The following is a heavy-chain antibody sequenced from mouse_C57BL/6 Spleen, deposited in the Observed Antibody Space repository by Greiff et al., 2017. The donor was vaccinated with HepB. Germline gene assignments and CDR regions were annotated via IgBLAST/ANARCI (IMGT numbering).Heavy chain of an antibody. CDR2: IRNKANGYTT. Sequence: EVKVVESGGGLVQPGGSLSLSCAASGFTFTDYYMSWVRQPPGKALEWLGFIRNKANGYTTEYSASVKGRFTISRDNSQSILYLQMNALRAEDSATYYCARYLVTSYYAMDYWGQGTSVTVSS. CDR1: GFTFTDYY. D-gene: IGHD2-5*01. V-gene: IGHV7-3*01. CDR3: ARYLVTSYYAMDY. J-gene: IGHJ4*01.